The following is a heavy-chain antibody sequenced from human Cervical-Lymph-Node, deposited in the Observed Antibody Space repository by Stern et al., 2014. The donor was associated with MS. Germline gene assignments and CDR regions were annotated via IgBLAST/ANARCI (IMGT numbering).Heavy chain of an antibody. D-gene: IGHD4-17*01. J-gene: IGHJ6*02. Sequence: EVQLEESGGGLVKPGGSLRLSCAASAFTFRSYSMHWVRQAPGKGLEWVSTISSNSRNIYYADSVKGRFTISRDNAKNSLFLHMNSLRVEDTAMYYCAISRDYQPVDEYYAMDVWGQGTTVTVS. CDR2: ISSNSRNI. V-gene: IGHV3-21*04. CDR1: AFTFRSYS. CDR3: AISRDYQPVDEYYAMDV.